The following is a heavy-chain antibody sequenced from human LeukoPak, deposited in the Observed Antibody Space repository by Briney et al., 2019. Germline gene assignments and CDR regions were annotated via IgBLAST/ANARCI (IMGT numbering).Heavy chain of an antibody. CDR2: IYYSGTT. V-gene: IGHV4-39*01. Sequence: PSETLSLTCTVSGGPIDTAGYFWDWIRQPPGQGLEWIGTIYYSGTTYYNPSLKSRVTISVDTSKNQFSLKLSSVTAADTAVYYCARCFSMIRGVIRPPDYWGQGTLVTVSS. CDR3: ARCFSMIRGVIRPPDY. D-gene: IGHD3-10*01. J-gene: IGHJ4*02. CDR1: GGPIDTAGYF.